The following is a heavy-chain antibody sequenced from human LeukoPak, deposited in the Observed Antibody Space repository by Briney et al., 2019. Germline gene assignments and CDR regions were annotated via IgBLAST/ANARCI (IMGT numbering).Heavy chain of an antibody. CDR3: ARGKYSAFDI. Sequence: SQTLSLTCAISGDSLSSNSVAWNWIRQSPSRGLEWLGWTFYRSKWYHAYPVTVKSRITNNPDTSKNQFSLQLSSATPEDAAVYYCARGKYSAFDIWGQGTMVTVSS. J-gene: IGHJ3*02. CDR1: GDSLSSNSVA. CDR2: TFYRSKWYH. D-gene: IGHD2/OR15-2a*01. V-gene: IGHV6-1*01.